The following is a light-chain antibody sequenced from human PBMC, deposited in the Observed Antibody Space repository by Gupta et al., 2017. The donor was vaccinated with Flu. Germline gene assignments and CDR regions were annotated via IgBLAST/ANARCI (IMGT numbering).Light chain of an antibody. V-gene: IGLV3-1*01. CDR2: QDT. CDR1: RLGDKY. J-gene: IGLJ3*02. CDR3: QAWDTSSWV. Sequence: DLTQPPSVSVSPGQTATITCSGDRLGDKYAPWYQQKPGQSPVLVIYQDTKRPSGIPGRFSGSTSGNTAILTISGTQPMDEADYYCQAWDTSSWVFGGGTKLTVL.